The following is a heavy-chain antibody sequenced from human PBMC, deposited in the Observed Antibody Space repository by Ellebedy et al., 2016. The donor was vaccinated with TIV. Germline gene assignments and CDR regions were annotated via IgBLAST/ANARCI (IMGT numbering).Heavy chain of an antibody. CDR2: IFSNDEK. CDR3: ARTLRYCGGDCSHQFDF. V-gene: IGHV2-26*01. CDR1: GFSLSNGIMG. J-gene: IGHJ4*02. D-gene: IGHD2-21*02. Sequence: SGPTLVKPTETLTLTCTVSGFSLSNGIMGVSWIRQPPGKALEWLAHIFSNDEKSYSTSLKSRLTISKDTAKSQVVLTMTNMDAVDTATYYCARTLRYCGGDCSHQFDFWGQGTLVTVSS.